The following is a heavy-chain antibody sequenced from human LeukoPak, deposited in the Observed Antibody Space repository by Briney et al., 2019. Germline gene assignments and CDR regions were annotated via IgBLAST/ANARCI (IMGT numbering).Heavy chain of an antibody. CDR3: ARGTAITAGIGF. J-gene: IGHJ4*02. D-gene: IGHD6-19*01. CDR1: GFAFSTYW. CDR2: INPEGAST. V-gene: IGHV3-74*01. Sequence: GGSLRLSCTASGFAFSTYWMFWVRQAPGKGLVWVSQINPEGASTTYGDPAKGRFTASRDNAKNALHLQMNSLRVDDTAVYYCARGTAITAGIGFWGQGTLVTVSS.